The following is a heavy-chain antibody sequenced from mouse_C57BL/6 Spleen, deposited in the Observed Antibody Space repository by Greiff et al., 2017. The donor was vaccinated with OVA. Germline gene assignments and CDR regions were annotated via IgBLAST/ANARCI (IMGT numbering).Heavy chain of an antibody. Sequence: EVMLVESGGGLVKPGGSLKLSCAASGFTFSDYGMHWVRQAPEKGLEWVAYISSGSSTIYYADTVKGRFTISRDNAKNTLFLQRTSLRSEDTAMYYCARNLNAMDYWGQGTSVTVSA. V-gene: IGHV5-17*01. J-gene: IGHJ4*01. CDR3: ARNLNAMDY. CDR2: ISSGSSTI. CDR1: GFTFSDYG.